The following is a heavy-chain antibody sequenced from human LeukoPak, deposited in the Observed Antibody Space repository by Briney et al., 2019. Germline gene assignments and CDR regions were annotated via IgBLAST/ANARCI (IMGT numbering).Heavy chain of an antibody. Sequence: GGSLRLSCAASGFTFNSYAMSWVRHAPGKGLEWVSAISGSGGSTYYADSVKGRFTISRDNSKNTLYLQMNSLRAEDTAVYYCARGRGYYYGSGSFLDYWGEGTLVTVSS. CDR2: ISGSGGST. J-gene: IGHJ4*02. CDR3: ARGRGYYYGSGSFLDY. V-gene: IGHV3-23*01. D-gene: IGHD3-10*01. CDR1: GFTFNSYA.